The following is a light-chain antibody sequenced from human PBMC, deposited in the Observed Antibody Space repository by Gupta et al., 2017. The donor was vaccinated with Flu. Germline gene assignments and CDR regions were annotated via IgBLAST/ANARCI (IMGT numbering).Light chain of an antibody. J-gene: IGLJ3*02. V-gene: IGLV2-23*01. CDR3: CSHANSSTWV. CDR1: ISDVVSYNF. Sequence: QPASVSGSPGQSITISCSGTISDVVSYNFVSWYQQHPGKAPKLIIYDGSKRPSGLSNRFSASKSGNTATLTISGLQAEDEADYYCCSHANSSTWVFGGGTKLTVL. CDR2: DGS.